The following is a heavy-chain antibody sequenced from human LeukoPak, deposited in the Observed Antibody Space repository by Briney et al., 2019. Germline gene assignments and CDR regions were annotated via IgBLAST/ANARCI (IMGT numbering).Heavy chain of an antibody. J-gene: IGHJ5*02. CDR3: ARGIS. V-gene: IGHV3-30*04. CDR1: GFPFTYYA. CDR2: LSYDGTTE. Sequence: GGSLRLSCAASGFPFTYYAMQWVRQAPDKGLEWVASLSYDGTTEHYADSVKGRFTISRDNSKNTLYLQMNSLRAEATAVYYCARGISWGQGTLVTVSS.